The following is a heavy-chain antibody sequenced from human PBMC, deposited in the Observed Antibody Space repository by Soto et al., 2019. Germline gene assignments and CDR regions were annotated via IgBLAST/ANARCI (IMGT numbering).Heavy chain of an antibody. J-gene: IGHJ6*02. V-gene: IGHV3-11*01. CDR2: ISSSGGLI. CDR1: GFTFSDYY. CDR3: ARDRYDFWSGSDHYGLDV. D-gene: IGHD3-3*01. Sequence: GGSLRLSCAASGFTFSDYYMTWIRQAPGKGLEWVSYISSSGGLIYYADSVKGRFTISRDNARKSLYLQMRSLRAEDSAVYYCARDRYDFWSGSDHYGLDVWGQGTTVTVS.